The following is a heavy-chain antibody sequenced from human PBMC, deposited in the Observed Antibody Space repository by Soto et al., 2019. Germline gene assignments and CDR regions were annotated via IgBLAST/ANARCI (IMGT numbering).Heavy chain of an antibody. D-gene: IGHD2-15*01. CDR3: ARESGYCSGGSCYSQAFDI. J-gene: IGHJ3*02. Sequence: GGSLRLSCAASGFTFSNYAMHWVRQAPGKGLEWVAVISYDGRNKYYADSVKGRFTISRDNSKNTVYLQMNSLRAEDTAVYYCARESGYCSGGSCYSQAFDIWGQGTMVTVSS. CDR1: GFTFSNYA. CDR2: ISYDGRNK. V-gene: IGHV3-30*04.